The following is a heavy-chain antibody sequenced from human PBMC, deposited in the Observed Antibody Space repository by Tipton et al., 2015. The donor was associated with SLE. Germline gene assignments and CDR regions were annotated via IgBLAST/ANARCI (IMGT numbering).Heavy chain of an antibody. D-gene: IGHD3-3*01. CDR1: GYTFTGYY. Sequence: QLVQSGAEVKKPGASVKVPCKASGYTFTGYYMHWVRQAPGQGLEWMGWINPNSGGTNYAQKFQGRVTMTRDTSISTAYMELSRLRSDDTAVYYCARDSSSDFWLCQHWGQGTLVTVSS. CDR2: INPNSGGT. J-gene: IGHJ1*01. CDR3: ARDSSSDFWLCQH. V-gene: IGHV1-2*02.